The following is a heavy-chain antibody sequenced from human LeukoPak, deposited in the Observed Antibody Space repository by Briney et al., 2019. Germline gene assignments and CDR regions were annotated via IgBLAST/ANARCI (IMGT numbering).Heavy chain of an antibody. CDR3: ARERVTTREIDY. V-gene: IGHV1-2*04. CDR2: INPNSGGT. Sequence: ASVKVSCKASGYTFTGYYMHWARQAPGQGLEWMGWINPNSGGTNYAQKFQGWVTMTRDTSISTAYMELSRLRSDDTAVYYCARERVTTREIDYWGQGTLVTVSS. CDR1: GYTFTGYY. D-gene: IGHD4-17*01. J-gene: IGHJ4*02.